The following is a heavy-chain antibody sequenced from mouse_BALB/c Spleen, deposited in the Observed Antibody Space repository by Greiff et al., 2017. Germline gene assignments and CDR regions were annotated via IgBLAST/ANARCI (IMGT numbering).Heavy chain of an antibody. CDR2: ISSGGST. V-gene: IGHV5-6-5*01. J-gene: IGHJ3*01. D-gene: IGHD2-10*02. CDR3: ARGYGNFFAY. Sequence: EVKLQESGGGLVKPGGSLKLSCAASGFTFSSYAMSWVRQTPEKRLEWVASISSGGSTYYPDSVKGRFTISRDNARNILYLQMSSLRSEDTAMYYCARGYGNFFAYWGQGTLVTVSA. CDR1: GFTFSSYA.